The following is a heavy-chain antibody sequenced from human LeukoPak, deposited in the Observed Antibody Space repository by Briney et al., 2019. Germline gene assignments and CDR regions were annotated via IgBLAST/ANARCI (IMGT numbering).Heavy chain of an antibody. V-gene: IGHV3-66*01. Sequence: PGGSLRLSCAASGFTVSNNYMSWVRQAPGKGLEWVSVIYSGGSTYYADSVKGRFTISRDNSKDTLYLQMNSLRGEDTAVYYCARDGVRGSSSVYYYYGMDVWGQGTTVTVSS. D-gene: IGHD6-6*01. J-gene: IGHJ6*02. CDR1: GFTVSNNY. CDR2: IYSGGST. CDR3: ARDGVRGSSSVYYYYGMDV.